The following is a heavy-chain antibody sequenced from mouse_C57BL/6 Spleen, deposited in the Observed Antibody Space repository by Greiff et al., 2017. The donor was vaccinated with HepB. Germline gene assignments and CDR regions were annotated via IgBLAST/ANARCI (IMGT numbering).Heavy chain of an antibody. CDR2: IYPGDGDT. J-gene: IGHJ3*01. D-gene: IGHD1-1*01. V-gene: IGHV1-80*01. Sequence: QVQLQQSGAELVKPGASVKISCKASGYAFSSYWMNWVKQRPGKGLEWIGQIYPGDGDTNYNGKFKGKATLTADKSSSTAYMQLSSLTSEDSAVYFCARTPQYYGSSYPWFAYWGQGTLVTVSA. CDR1: GYAFSSYW. CDR3: ARTPQYYGSSYPWFAY.